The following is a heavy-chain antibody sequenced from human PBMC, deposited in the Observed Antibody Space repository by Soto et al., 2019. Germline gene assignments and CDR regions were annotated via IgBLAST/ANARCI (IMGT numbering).Heavy chain of an antibody. Sequence: FTRRKSYGGTTEYAASVKGRFTISRDDSKSIAYLQMNSLKTEDTAVYYCTRDRSPPLLWFGELLFPFDYWGQGTLVTVSS. CDR2: TRRKSYGGTT. J-gene: IGHJ4*02. CDR3: TRDRSPPLLWFGELLFPFDY. V-gene: IGHV3-49*02. D-gene: IGHD3-10*01.